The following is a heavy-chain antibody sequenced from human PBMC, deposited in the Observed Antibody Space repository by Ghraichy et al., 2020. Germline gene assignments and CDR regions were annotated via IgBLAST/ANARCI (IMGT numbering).Heavy chain of an antibody. CDR2: ISYDGSNK. J-gene: IGHJ4*02. D-gene: IGHD5-24*01. V-gene: IGHV3-30*04. CDR1: GFTFSSYA. CDR3: ARDLEGGEMAAKY. Sequence: GGSLRLSCAASGFTFSSYAMHWVRQAPGKGLEWVAVISYDGSNKYYADSVKGRFTISRDNSKNTLYLQMNSLRAEDTAVYYCARDLEGGEMAAKYWGQGTLITVSS.